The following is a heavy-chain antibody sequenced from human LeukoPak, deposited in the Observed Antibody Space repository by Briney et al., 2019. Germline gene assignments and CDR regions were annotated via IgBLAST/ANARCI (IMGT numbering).Heavy chain of an antibody. J-gene: IGHJ6*02. CDR3: ARLIRYRDSGDYYFGMDF. CDR1: GFVFTDFW. V-gene: IGHV5-51*01. D-gene: IGHD5-12*01. Sequence: GESLKISRKGSGFVFTDFWIGWVRQMPGQGLEWMGIIYPGDSETTYGPSFQGLFIISADKSRNTAYLQWSSLMASDTAVYYCARLIRYRDSGDYYFGMDFWGQGTTVTVSS. CDR2: IYPGDSET.